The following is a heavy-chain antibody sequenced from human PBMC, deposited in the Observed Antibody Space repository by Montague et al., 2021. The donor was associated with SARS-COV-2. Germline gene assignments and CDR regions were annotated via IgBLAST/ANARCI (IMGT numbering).Heavy chain of an antibody. V-gene: IGHV3-13*01. J-gene: IGHJ6*02. CDR2: IGPAGDT. D-gene: IGHD3-16*01. CDR1: VFTLSNYD. CDR3: ARGWGGSPFYYYFYGMDV. Sequence: SLRLSCAASVFTLSNYDMHWVRQATGKGPEWVSAIGPAGDTYYPXXVKGRFIISREDAKSSLHLQMNDLRAGDTAVYYCARGWGGSPFYYYFYGMDVWGQGTTVTVS.